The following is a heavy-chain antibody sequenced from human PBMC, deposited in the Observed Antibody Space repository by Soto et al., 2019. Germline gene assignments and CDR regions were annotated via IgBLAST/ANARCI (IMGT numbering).Heavy chain of an antibody. CDR1: GFTFGDYA. J-gene: IGHJ4*02. D-gene: IGHD2-21*02. CDR3: AKGRNIVAVVTPFDG. Sequence: VQLVESGGCLEQPGRSLRPPFVASGFTFGDYAMHWVRQAPGKGLGGVAGISWNTDNKGYADSVKGRFTISRDNAGHALYLQMNSLRHEDTAVYYCAKGRNIVAVVTPFDGWGQGDLVTVSS. V-gene: IGHV3-9*01. CDR2: ISWNTDNK.